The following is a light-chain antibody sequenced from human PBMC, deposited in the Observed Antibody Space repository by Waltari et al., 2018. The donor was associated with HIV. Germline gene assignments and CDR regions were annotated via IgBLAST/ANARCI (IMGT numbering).Light chain of an antibody. CDR2: GAS. V-gene: IGKV3-20*01. CDR3: HQYADSPRT. J-gene: IGKJ2*01. Sequence: EIVLTQSPDTLSLSPGARVTLSCRASQSVTSSLLAWYQERPGQAPRLLIFGASNRAAGIPDRFSGSGSGTDFTLTISSLEPEDFAVYYCHQYADSPRTFGQGTRLDIK. CDR1: QSVTSSL.